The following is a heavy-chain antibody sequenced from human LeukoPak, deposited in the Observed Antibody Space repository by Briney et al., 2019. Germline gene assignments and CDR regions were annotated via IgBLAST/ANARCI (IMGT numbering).Heavy chain of an antibody. CDR2: IYCSGST. CDR1: GGSISSYY. D-gene: IGHD1-1*01. Sequence: PSETLSLTCTVSGGSISSYYWSWIRQPPGKGLEWIGYIYCSGSTNYNPSLKSRVTISVDTSKNQFSLKLSSVTAADTAVYYCARTSTIQLERRDYYYYMDVWGKGTTVTVSS. V-gene: IGHV4-59*01. J-gene: IGHJ6*03. CDR3: ARTSTIQLERRDYYYYMDV.